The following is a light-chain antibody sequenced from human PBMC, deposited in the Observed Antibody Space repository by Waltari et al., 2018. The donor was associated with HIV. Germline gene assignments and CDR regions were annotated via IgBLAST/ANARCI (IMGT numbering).Light chain of an antibody. V-gene: IGKV3D-15*01. CDR2: GAS. J-gene: IGKJ1*01. CDR3: QQYYNWPPWT. Sequence: ERVMTQSPATLSVSPGETATLSCRASQSVDSSLAWYQHKPGQAPRLLIYGASTRATGIPARFSGSGSGTEFTLTISSLQSEDFAVYYCQQYYNWPPWTFGQGTKVEIK. CDR1: QSVDSS.